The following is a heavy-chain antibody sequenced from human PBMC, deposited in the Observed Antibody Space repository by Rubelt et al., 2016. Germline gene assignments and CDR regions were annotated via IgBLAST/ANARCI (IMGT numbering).Heavy chain of an antibody. Sequence: IPILGIANYAQKFQGRVTITRDTSASTAYMEVSSLRSEDTAVYYCAREESSSGRFDYWGQGTLVTVSS. D-gene: IGHD6-6*01. V-gene: IGHV1-69*04. CDR2: IPILGIA. J-gene: IGHJ4*02. CDR3: AREESSSGRFDY.